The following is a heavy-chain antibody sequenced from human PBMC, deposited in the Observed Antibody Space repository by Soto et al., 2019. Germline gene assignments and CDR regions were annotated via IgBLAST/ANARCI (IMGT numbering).Heavy chain of an antibody. CDR2: FDPEDGET. D-gene: IGHD2-15*01. J-gene: IGHJ4*02. V-gene: IGHV1-24*01. CDR3: ARVGCSGGSCYAVDY. Sequence: GASVKVSCKVSGYTLTELSMHWVRQAPGKGLEWMGGFDPEDGETTYAQKFQGRVTMTGDTSTDTAYMELSSLRSEDTAVYYCARVGCSGGSCYAVDYWGQGTLVTVSS. CDR1: GYTLTELS.